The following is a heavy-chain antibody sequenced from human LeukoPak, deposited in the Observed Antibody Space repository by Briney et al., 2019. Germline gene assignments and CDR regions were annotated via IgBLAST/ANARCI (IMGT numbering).Heavy chain of an antibody. J-gene: IGHJ3*02. CDR1: GYTLSDMS. D-gene: IGHD2/OR15-2a*01. CDR3: AGTNRAGASDI. V-gene: IGHV1-24*01. Sequence: ASVKVSCKVSGYTLSDMSMHWVRQAPGEEPEWMGGFDPDDVNTVYAPKFQGRVTMTDDTSTDTAYMELRSLRSDDTAVYYCAGTNRAGASDIWGQGTLVTVSS. CDR2: FDPDDVNT.